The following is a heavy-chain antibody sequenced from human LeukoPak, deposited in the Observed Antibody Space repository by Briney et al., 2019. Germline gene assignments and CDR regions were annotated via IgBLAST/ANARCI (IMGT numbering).Heavy chain of an antibody. D-gene: IGHD1-1*01. CDR2: FDPEDGET. CDR1: GYTLTELS. J-gene: IGHJ6*03. Sequence: ASVKVSCKVSGYTLTELSMHWVRQAPGKGLEWIGGFDPEDGETIYAQKFQGRVTMTEDTSTDTTYMELSSLRSEDTAVYYCATYNWNTFDYYYMDVWGKGTTVTVSS. CDR3: ATYNWNTFDYYYMDV. V-gene: IGHV1-24*01.